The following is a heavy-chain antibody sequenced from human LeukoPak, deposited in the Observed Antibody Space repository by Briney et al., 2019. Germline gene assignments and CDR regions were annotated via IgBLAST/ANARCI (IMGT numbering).Heavy chain of an antibody. V-gene: IGHV4-59*08. D-gene: IGHD1-14*01. CDR3: AVRQRPGAFDI. Sequence: SETLSLTCTVSGGSISSDYWNWIRQPPGKGLEGIGFIYYSGRTHYNPSLKSRVSISMDMSTNQFSLKLSSVTAADTAVYYCAVRQRPGAFDIWGQGTVVTVSS. CDR2: IYYSGRT. J-gene: IGHJ3*02. CDR1: GGSISSDY.